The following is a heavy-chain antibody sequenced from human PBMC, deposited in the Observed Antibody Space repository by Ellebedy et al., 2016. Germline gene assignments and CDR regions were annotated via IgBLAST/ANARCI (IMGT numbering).Heavy chain of an antibody. Sequence: GGSLRLSXAASGFTFSRYAMHWVRQAPGKGLEWVAVISYDGSNKYYADSVKGRFTISRDNSKNTLSLDMSSLRAEDTAVYYCARGGYYDSNGYARCDYWGQGTLVTVSS. CDR3: ARGGYYDSNGYARCDY. D-gene: IGHD3-22*01. CDR1: GFTFSRYA. CDR2: ISYDGSNK. J-gene: IGHJ4*02. V-gene: IGHV3-30*04.